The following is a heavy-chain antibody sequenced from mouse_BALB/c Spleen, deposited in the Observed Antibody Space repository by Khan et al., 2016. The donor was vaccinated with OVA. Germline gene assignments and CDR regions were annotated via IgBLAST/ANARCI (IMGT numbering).Heavy chain of an antibody. V-gene: IGHV5-6*01. CDR3: ASHLTGSVAY. CDR2: VSSGGDYT. J-gene: IGHJ3*01. Sequence: EVELVESGGDLMKPGGSLKLSCAASGLTFSAYSMSWVRQTPDKNLEWVATVSSGGDYTYYPDSVKGRFSISRDNAKNTLYLQMSSLKSEDTSMYYCASHLTGSVAYWGQVTRVTVSA. CDR1: GLTFSAYS. D-gene: IGHD4-1*01.